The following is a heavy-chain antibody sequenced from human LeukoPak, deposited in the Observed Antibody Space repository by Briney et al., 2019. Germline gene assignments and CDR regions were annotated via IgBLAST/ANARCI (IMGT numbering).Heavy chain of an antibody. D-gene: IGHD6-13*01. Sequence: SETLSLTCAVYGGSFSGYYWSWIRQPPGKGLEWIGEINHSGSTNYNPSLKSRVTISVDTSKNQFSLKLSSVTAADTAVYYCARGRHAGGIAAAGTRYCFDYWGQGTLVTVSS. J-gene: IGHJ4*02. CDR2: INHSGST. CDR1: GGSFSGYY. CDR3: ARGRHAGGIAAAGTRYCFDY. V-gene: IGHV4-34*01.